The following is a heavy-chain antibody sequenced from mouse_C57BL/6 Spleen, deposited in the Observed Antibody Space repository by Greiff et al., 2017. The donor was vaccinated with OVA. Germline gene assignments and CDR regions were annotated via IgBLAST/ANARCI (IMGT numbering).Heavy chain of an antibody. CDR3: AREITTVEYYFDY. J-gene: IGHJ2*01. CDR2: IYPGSGST. CDR1: GYTFTSYW. Sequence: QVQLQQSGAELVKPGASVKMSCKASGYTFTSYWITWVKQRPGQGLEWIGDIYPGSGSTNYNEKFKSKATLTVDTSSSTAYMQLSSLTSEDSAVYYCAREITTVEYYFDYWGQGTTLTVSS. V-gene: IGHV1-55*01. D-gene: IGHD1-1*01.